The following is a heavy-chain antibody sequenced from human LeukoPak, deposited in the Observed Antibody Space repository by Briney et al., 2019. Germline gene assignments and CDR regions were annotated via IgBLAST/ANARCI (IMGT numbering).Heavy chain of an antibody. J-gene: IGHJ1*01. CDR2: IGTAGDT. D-gene: IGHD1-14*01. CDR1: GFTFTNYD. Sequence: PGGSLRLSCAASGFTFTNYDMHWVRQATGKGLEWVSSIGTAGDTYYLGSVKGRFTISRENAKNSLYLQMDSLRAGDTAVYYCARVPDREHWGQGTLVTVSS. CDR3: ARVPDREH. V-gene: IGHV3-13*04.